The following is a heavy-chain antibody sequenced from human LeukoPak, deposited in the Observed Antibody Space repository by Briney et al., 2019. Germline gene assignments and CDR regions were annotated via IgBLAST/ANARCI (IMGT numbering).Heavy chain of an antibody. CDR1: GFTFSSYG. J-gene: IGHJ6*02. CDR3: AKATLRYYYYYYGMDV. V-gene: IGHV3-30*18. Sequence: GRSLRLSCAASGFTFSSYGMHWVRQAPGKGLEWVAVISYDGSNKYYADSVKGRFTISRDNSKNTLYLQMNSLRAEDTAVYYYAKATLRYYYYYYGMDVWGQGTTVTVSS. CDR2: ISYDGSNK.